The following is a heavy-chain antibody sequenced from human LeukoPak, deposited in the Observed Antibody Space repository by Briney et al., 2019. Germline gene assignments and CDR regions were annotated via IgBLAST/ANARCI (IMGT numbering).Heavy chain of an antibody. D-gene: IGHD3-10*01. CDR3: ARGLSPRINMVRGVRPPFRGVFDY. Sequence: PSETLSLTCAVYGGSFSGYYWSWIRQPPGKGLEWIGEINHSGSTNYNPSLKSRVTISVATSKNQFSLKLSPVTAADTAVYYCARGLSPRINMVRGVRPPFRGVFDYWGQGTLVTVSS. CDR2: INHSGST. V-gene: IGHV4-34*01. CDR1: GGSFSGYY. J-gene: IGHJ4*02.